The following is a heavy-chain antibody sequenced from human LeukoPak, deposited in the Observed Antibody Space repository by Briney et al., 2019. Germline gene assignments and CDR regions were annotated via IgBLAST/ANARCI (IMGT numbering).Heavy chain of an antibody. CDR1: GYTFTGYY. V-gene: IGHV1-2*02. Sequence: ASVKVSCKASGYTFTGYYMHWVRQAPGQGLEWMGWINPNSGGTNYAQKFQGRVTMTRDTSISTAYMELSRLRSDDTAVYYCARGGESVTMVRGAQRYWGQGTLVTVSS. CDR2: INPNSGGT. J-gene: IGHJ4*02. D-gene: IGHD3-10*01. CDR3: ARGGESVTMVRGAQRY.